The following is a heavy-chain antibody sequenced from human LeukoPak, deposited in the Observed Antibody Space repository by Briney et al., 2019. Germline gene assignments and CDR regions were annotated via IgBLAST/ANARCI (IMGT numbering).Heavy chain of an antibody. CDR3: ARHLYYYDSSGYYLDAFDI. CDR1: GGSISSSSYY. V-gene: IGHV4-39*01. D-gene: IGHD3-22*01. J-gene: IGHJ3*02. Sequence: PSETLSLTCTVSGGSISSSSYYWGWIRQPPGKGLEWIGSIYYSGSTYYNPSLKSRVTISVDTSKNQISLKLSSVTAADTAVYYCARHLYYYDSSGYYLDAFDIWGQGTMVTVSS. CDR2: IYYSGST.